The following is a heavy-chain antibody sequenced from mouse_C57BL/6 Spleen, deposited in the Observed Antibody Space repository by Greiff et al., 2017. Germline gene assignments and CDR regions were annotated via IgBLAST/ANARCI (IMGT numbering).Heavy chain of an antibody. D-gene: IGHD2-5*01. CDR1: GFTFSDYG. J-gene: IGHJ3*01. V-gene: IGHV5-17*01. Sequence: DVQLQESGGGLVKPGGSLKLSCAASGFTFSDYGMHWVRQAPEKGLEWVAYISSGSSTIYYADTVKGRFPISRDNAKNTLFLQMTSLRSEDTAMYYCARDYSNYVAWFAYWGQGTLVTVSA. CDR2: ISSGSSTI. CDR3: ARDYSNYVAWFAY.